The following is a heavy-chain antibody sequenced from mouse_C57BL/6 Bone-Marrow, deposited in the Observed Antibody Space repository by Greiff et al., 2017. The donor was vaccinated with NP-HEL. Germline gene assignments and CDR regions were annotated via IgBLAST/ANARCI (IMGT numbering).Heavy chain of an antibody. J-gene: IGHJ4*01. CDR3: ARSTVATRMADY. Sequence: QLQQSGPELVKPGASVKMSCKASGYTFTDYNMPWVKPSHGKSLEWIGYINPNNGGTSYNQKFKGKATLTVNKSTSTAYMELRRLTSEDSAVYYCARSTVATRMADYWGQGTSVTVSS. D-gene: IGHD1-1*01. CDR2: INPNNGGT. CDR1: GYTFTDYN. V-gene: IGHV1-22*01.